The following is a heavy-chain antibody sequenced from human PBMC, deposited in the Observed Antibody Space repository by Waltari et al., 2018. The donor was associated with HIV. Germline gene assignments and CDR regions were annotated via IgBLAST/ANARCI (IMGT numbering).Heavy chain of an antibody. CDR2: IIPNFGTA. CDR1: GSNFRSYS. D-gene: IGHD6-13*01. CDR3: ARESIAAAGRGGYYYGMDV. V-gene: IGHV1-69*14. Sequence: QVQLVQSGTEVKKPGSSVKVSCKASGSNFRSYSISWLRQAPGQGPEWMGGIIPNFGTANDAQKFQGRVTITADKSTSTAYMELSSLRSEDTAVYYCARESIAAAGRGGYYYGMDVWGQGTTVTVSS. J-gene: IGHJ6*02.